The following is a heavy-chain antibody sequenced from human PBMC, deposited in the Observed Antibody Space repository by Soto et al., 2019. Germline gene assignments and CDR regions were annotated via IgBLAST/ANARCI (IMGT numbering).Heavy chain of an antibody. CDR3: AKRPRNWNYVFDY. V-gene: IGHV3-30*18. CDR2: ISYDGSNK. Sequence: AGGSLRLSCAASGFTFSSYGMHWVRQAPGKGLEWVAVISYDGSNKYYADSVKGRFTISRDNSKKTLYLQMNSLRAEDTAVYYCAKRPRNWNYVFDYWGQGTLVTVSS. CDR1: GFTFSSYG. D-gene: IGHD1-7*01. J-gene: IGHJ4*02.